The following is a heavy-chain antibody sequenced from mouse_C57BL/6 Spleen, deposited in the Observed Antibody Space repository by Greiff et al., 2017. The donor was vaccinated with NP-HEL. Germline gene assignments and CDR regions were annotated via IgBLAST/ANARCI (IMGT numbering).Heavy chain of an antibody. Sequence: VQLQQSGAELVRPGASVKLSCKASGYTFTDYYINWVKQRPGQGLEWIARIYPGSGNTYYNEKFKGKATLTAEKSSSTAYMQLSSLTSEDSAVYFCAIYYDYDEGGYWGQGTTLTVSS. CDR1: GYTFTDYY. V-gene: IGHV1-76*01. CDR3: AIYYDYDEGGY. J-gene: IGHJ2*01. CDR2: IYPGSGNT. D-gene: IGHD2-4*01.